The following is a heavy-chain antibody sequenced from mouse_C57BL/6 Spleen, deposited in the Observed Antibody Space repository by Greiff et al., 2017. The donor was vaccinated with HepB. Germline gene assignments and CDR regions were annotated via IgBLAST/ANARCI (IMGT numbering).Heavy chain of an antibody. J-gene: IGHJ4*01. CDR1: GFTFSSYA. CDR3: ERDGGYDYDMGYAMDY. CDR2: ISDGGSYT. D-gene: IGHD2-4*01. Sequence: DVQLVESGGGLVKPGGSLKLSCAASGFTFSSYAMSWVRQTPEKRLEWVATISDGGSYTYYPDNVKGRFTISRDNAKNNLYLQMSHLKSEDTAMYYCERDGGYDYDMGYAMDYWGQGTSVTVSS. V-gene: IGHV5-4*01.